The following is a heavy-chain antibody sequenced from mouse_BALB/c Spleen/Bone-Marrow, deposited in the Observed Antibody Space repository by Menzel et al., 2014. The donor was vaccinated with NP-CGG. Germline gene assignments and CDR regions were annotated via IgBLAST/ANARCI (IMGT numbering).Heavy chain of an antibody. Sequence: QVQLQQSGPGLVAPSQSLSITCTVSGFSLTSYGVHWVRQPPGKGLEWPGVIWAGGSTNYNSALMSRLSISKDNSKSQVFLRMNSLQTDDTAMYYCARDNYGSRVFDYWGQGTTLTVSS. V-gene: IGHV2-9*02. CDR2: IWAGGST. J-gene: IGHJ2*01. CDR3: ARDNYGSRVFDY. D-gene: IGHD1-1*01. CDR1: GFSLTSYG.